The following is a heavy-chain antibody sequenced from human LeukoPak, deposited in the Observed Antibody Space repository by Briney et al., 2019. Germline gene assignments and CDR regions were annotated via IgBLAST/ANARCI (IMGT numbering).Heavy chain of an antibody. J-gene: IGHJ4*02. D-gene: IGHD3-16*01. V-gene: IGHV4-61*01. CDR3: ARGGQLWPRDDY. CDR1: GGSASSGSCY. CDR2: ISYSGST. Sequence: SETLSLTCTVSGGSASSGSCYWSWIRQPPGKGLEWIGYISYSGSTNYNPSLKSRVTISADTSKNQFSLKLSSVTAADTAVYYCARGGQLWPRDDYWGQGTLVTVSS.